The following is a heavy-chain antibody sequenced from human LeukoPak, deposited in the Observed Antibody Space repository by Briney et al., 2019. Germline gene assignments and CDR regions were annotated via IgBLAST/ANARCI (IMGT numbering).Heavy chain of an antibody. CDR3: ARAPYCSGGSCPKPDYYMDV. J-gene: IGHJ6*03. CDR2: INPNSGGT. Sequence: ASVKVSCKASGYTFTGYYMHWVRQAPGQGLEWMGWINPNSGGTNYAQKFQGRVTMTRDMSTSTVYMELSSLRAEDTAVYYCARAPYCSGGSCPKPDYYMDVWGKGTTVTVSS. V-gene: IGHV1-2*02. CDR1: GYTFTGYY. D-gene: IGHD2-15*01.